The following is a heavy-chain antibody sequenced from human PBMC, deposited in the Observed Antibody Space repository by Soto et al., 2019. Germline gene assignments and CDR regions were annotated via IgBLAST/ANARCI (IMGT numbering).Heavy chain of an antibody. Sequence: EVQLLESGGGLVQPGGSLRLSCAASGFTFSNYAMTWVRQAPGKGLEWVSVITGSGGGTYFVDSVKGRFTISRDNSKNTVYLQMNRLRAEDTAVYYCAKPPPTAAGFGYWGQGTLVTVSS. CDR3: AKPPPTAAGFGY. V-gene: IGHV3-23*01. J-gene: IGHJ4*02. CDR1: GFTFSNYA. CDR2: ITGSGGGT. D-gene: IGHD6-13*01.